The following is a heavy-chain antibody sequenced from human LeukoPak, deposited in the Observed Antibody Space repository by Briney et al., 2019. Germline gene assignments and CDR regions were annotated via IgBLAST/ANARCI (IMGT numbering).Heavy chain of an antibody. CDR1: GFTFSSCG. CDR3: AKDRYSYAFEYSDS. CDR2: ISNDGSKK. D-gene: IGHD5-18*01. J-gene: IGHJ4*02. Sequence: RTGGSLRLSCAASGFTFSSCGMHWVRQAPGKGLDWVAVISNDGSKKYYADSVKGRFTISRDNSKNTLSLQVSSLRTEDTAVYYCAKDRYSYAFEYSDSWGQGTLVTVSS. V-gene: IGHV3-30*18.